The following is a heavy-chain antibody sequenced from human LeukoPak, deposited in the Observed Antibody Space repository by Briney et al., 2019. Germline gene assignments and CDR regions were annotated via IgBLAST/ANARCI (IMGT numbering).Heavy chain of an antibody. Sequence: GGSLRLSCAASGFTFSSYEMNWVRQAPGKGLEWVSYISSSGSTIYYADSVKGRFTISRDNAKNSLYLQMNSLRAEDTAVYYCAKSKVRGVIMNFDYWGQGTLVTVSS. J-gene: IGHJ4*02. V-gene: IGHV3-48*03. CDR1: GFTFSSYE. CDR3: AKSKVRGVIMNFDY. CDR2: ISSSGSTI. D-gene: IGHD3-10*01.